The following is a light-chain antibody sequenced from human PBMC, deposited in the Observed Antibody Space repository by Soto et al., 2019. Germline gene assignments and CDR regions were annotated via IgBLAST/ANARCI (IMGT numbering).Light chain of an antibody. Sequence: EIVMTQSPGTLSVSPGERAPLSCRASQSVSSNLAWYQQKPGRSPRLLIYGASTRTTGIPARFSGSGSGTEFTLTISSLQPEDVATYYCQKYNSAPYTFGQGTKVDIK. CDR1: QSVSSN. J-gene: IGKJ2*01. CDR3: QKYNSAPYT. V-gene: IGKV3-15*01. CDR2: GAS.